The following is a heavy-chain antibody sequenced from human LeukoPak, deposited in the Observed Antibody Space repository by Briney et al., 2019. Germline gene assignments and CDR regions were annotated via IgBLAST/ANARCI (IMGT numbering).Heavy chain of an antibody. D-gene: IGHD4-17*01. J-gene: IGHJ3*02. CDR2: ISAYNGNT. V-gene: IGHV1-18*01. CDR1: GYTFTSYG. CDR3: ARVPRYGDYQDAFDI. Sequence: ASVKVSCKASGYTFTSYGISWVRQAPGQGLEWMGWISAYNGNTNYAQKLQGRVTMTTDTSTNTAYMELRSLRSDDTAVYYCARVPRYGDYQDAFDIWGQGTMVTVSS.